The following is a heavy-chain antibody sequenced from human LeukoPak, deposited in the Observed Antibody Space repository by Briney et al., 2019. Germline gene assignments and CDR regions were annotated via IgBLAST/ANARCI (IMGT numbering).Heavy chain of an antibody. Sequence: GGSLRLSCAASGLTFRNYWMHWVRQAPGRGLVWVSQIKFDGSLASYADSVKGRFTISRDNAKNTLYLQMNTLGTEDTAVYYCVTGHYDSRMYFDLWGRGTLVTVSS. V-gene: IGHV3-74*01. CDR3: VTGHYDSRMYFDL. CDR2: IKFDGSLA. CDR1: GLTFRNYW. J-gene: IGHJ2*01. D-gene: IGHD3-16*01.